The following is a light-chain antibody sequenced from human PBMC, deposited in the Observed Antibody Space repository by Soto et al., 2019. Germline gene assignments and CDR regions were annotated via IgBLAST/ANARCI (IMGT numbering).Light chain of an antibody. CDR2: DGS. J-gene: IGLJ1*01. V-gene: IGLV3-21*02. CDR3: QVWDSTSDHYV. Sequence: SSELTQPPSVSVAPGQTARIPCGGDNIGSKSVYWYQQKPGQAPVVVVYDGSDRPSGIPERFSGSNSGTTATLTISRVEAGDEADYFCQVWDSTSDHYVFGAGTKVTVL. CDR1: NIGSKS.